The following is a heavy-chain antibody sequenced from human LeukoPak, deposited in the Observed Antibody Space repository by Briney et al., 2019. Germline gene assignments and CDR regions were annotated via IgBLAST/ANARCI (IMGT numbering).Heavy chain of an antibody. Sequence: GASVKVSCKASGYTFTSYGISWVRQAPGQGLEWMGWISAYNGNTNYAQKPQGRVTMTTDTSTSTAYMELRSLRSDDTAVYYCARDPLGYCSSTSCYGINNWFDPWGQGTLVTVSS. CDR3: ARDPLGYCSSTSCYGINNWFDP. CDR1: GYTFTSYG. CDR2: ISAYNGNT. J-gene: IGHJ5*02. D-gene: IGHD2-2*01. V-gene: IGHV1-18*01.